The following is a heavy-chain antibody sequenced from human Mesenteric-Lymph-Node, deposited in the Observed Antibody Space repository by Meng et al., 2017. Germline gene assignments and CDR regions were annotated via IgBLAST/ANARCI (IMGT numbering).Heavy chain of an antibody. CDR1: GGSVSSGDYY. D-gene: IGHD4-17*01. CDR3: ARGNGVYQPPSY. Sequence: QLQRQDAGPGLVKPSQTLSLTCSVSGGSVSSGDYYWSLIRQRPGKGLECIGFIFSSGVTDYNPSLKSRLTISLDTPNNQFSLRLTSMTAADTAIYYCARGNGVYQPPSYWGQGTLVTVSS. J-gene: IGHJ4*02. CDR2: IFSSGVT. V-gene: IGHV4-31*03.